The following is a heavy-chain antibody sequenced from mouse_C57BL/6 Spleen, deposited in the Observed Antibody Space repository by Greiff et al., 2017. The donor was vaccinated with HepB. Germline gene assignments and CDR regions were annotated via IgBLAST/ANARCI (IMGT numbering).Heavy chain of an antibody. D-gene: IGHD4-1*01. Sequence: EVQLVESGGGLVKPGGSLKLSCAASGFTFSSYAMSWVRQTPEKRLEWVATISDGGSYTYYPDNVKGRFTISRDNAKNNLYLQMSHLKSEDTAMYYCAREVLNWAWFAYWGQGTLVTVSA. V-gene: IGHV5-4*01. CDR2: ISDGGSYT. CDR1: GFTFSSYA. CDR3: AREVLNWAWFAY. J-gene: IGHJ3*01.